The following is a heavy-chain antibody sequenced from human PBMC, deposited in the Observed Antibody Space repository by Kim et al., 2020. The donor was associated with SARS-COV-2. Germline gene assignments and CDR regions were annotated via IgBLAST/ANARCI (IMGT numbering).Heavy chain of an antibody. D-gene: IGHD1-26*01. CDR1: GYTFTGYY. CDR3: ARVGSGSSPFAS. J-gene: IGHJ4*02. Sequence: ASEKVSCKASGYTFTGYYMHWVRQAPGQGLEWMGWINPNSGGTNYAQKFQGRVSMTRDTSISTAYMELSSLRSDDTAVYFCARVGSGSSPFASWGQGTLVPVSS. CDR2: INPNSGGT. V-gene: IGHV1-2*02.